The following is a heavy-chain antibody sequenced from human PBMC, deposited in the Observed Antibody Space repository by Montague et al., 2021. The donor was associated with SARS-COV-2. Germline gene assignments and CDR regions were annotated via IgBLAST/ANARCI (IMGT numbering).Heavy chain of an antibody. CDR1: GGSISSSSYY. V-gene: IGHV4-39*01. CDR2: IYYSGST. D-gene: IGHD3-9*01. J-gene: IGHJ6*02. Sequence: SETLSLTCTVSGGSISSSSYYWGWIRQPPGKGLEWIGSIYYSGSTYYNPTLKSQVTISVDTSKNQFSLKLSSVTAADTAWYYCAGQVTGRYFDWILYGMDVWGQGTTVTVSS. CDR3: AGQVTGRYFDWILYGMDV.